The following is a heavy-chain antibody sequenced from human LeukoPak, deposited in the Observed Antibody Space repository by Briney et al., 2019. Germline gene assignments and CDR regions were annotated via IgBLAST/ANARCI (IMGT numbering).Heavy chain of an antibody. CDR1: GYSFTSYW. J-gene: IGHJ4*02. D-gene: IGHD6-19*01. Sequence: GESLRISCKGSGYSFTSYWISWVRQMPGKGLEWMGRIDPSDSYTNYSPSFQGHVTISADKSISTAHLQWSSLKASDTAMYYCARLSSKQWLVHPVDYWGQGTLVTVSS. CDR3: ARLSSKQWLVHPVDY. CDR2: IDPSDSYT. V-gene: IGHV5-10-1*01.